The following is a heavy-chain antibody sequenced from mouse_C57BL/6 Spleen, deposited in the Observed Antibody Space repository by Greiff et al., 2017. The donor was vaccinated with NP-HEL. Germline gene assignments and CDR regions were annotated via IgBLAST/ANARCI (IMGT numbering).Heavy chain of an antibody. J-gene: IGHJ4*01. CDR2: IHPNSGST. D-gene: IGHD2-4*01. CDR3: ARLHYDYAYYYAMDY. Sequence: VQLQQPGAELVKPGASVKLSCKASGYTFTSYWMHWVKQRPGQGLEWIGMIHPNSGSTNYNEKFKSKATLTVDKSSSTAYMQLSSLTSEDSAVYYCARLHYDYAYYYAMDYWGQGTSVTVSS. V-gene: IGHV1-64*01. CDR1: GYTFTSYW.